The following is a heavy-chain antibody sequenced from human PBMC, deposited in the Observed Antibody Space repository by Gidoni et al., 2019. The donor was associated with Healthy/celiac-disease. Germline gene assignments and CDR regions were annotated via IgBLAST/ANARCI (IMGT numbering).Heavy chain of an antibody. Sequence: QVQLVESGGGVVQPGRSLRLSCAASGFTFSSYGMHWVRQAPGKGLEWVAVISYYGSNKYYADSVKGRFTISRDNSKNTLYLQMNSLRAEDTAVYYCAKVYYGGYNGGYFDLWGRGTLVTVSS. CDR2: ISYYGSNK. D-gene: IGHD3-16*01. CDR1: GFTFSSYG. J-gene: IGHJ2*01. CDR3: AKVYYGGYNGGYFDL. V-gene: IGHV3-30*18.